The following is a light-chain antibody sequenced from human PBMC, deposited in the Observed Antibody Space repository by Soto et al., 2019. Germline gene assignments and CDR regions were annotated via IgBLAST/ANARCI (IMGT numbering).Light chain of an antibody. CDR2: GNS. V-gene: IGLV1-40*01. CDR1: SSNIGAGYD. J-gene: IGLJ1*01. CDR3: QSYDSSLSGYV. Sequence: QSVLPQPPSVSGAAGQRVTISCPGSSSNIGAGYDVHWYQQLPGTAPKLLIYGNSNRPSGVPDRFSGSKSGTSASLAITGLQAEDEADYYCQSYDSSLSGYVFGTGTKVTVL.